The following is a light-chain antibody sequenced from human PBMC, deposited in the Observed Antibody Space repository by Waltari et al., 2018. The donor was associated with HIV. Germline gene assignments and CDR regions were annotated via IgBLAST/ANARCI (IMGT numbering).Light chain of an antibody. CDR1: ALPKTY. CDR3: LSADSSGTYV. V-gene: IGLV3-16*01. J-gene: IGLJ1*01. CDR2: KDS. Sequence: SYELTQPPSVSVSLGQMARLTCSGEALPKTYAYWYQQKPGQFPVLVIYKDSERPSGIPERFSGSSSGTIVTLTISGVQAEDEADYYCLSADSSGTYVFGTGTKVTVL.